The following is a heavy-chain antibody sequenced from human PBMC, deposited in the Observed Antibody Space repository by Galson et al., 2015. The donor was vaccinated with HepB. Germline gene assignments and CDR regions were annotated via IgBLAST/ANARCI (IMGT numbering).Heavy chain of an antibody. CDR1: GFTFSSYD. V-gene: IGHV3-13*01. Sequence: SLRLSCAASGFTFSSYDMHWVRQATGKGLEWVSAIGTAGDTYYPGSVKGRFTISRENAKNSLYLQMNSLRAGDTAVYCCARGRGRGWTFDYWGQGTLVTVSS. D-gene: IGHD6-19*01. J-gene: IGHJ4*02. CDR3: ARGRGRGWTFDY. CDR2: IGTAGDT.